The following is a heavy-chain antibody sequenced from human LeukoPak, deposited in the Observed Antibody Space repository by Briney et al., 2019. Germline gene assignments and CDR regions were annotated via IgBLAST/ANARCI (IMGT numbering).Heavy chain of an antibody. D-gene: IGHD3-10*01. Sequence: GGSLRLSCAASGFTFSSYWMNWVRQAPGKGLEWVANIKQDGSEKYYVDSVKGRFTISRDNARNSLYLQMDGLRVDDTAVYYCARGGEYWGQGTLVTVSS. CDR1: GFTFSSYW. CDR2: IKQDGSEK. J-gene: IGHJ4*02. CDR3: ARGGEY. V-gene: IGHV3-7*01.